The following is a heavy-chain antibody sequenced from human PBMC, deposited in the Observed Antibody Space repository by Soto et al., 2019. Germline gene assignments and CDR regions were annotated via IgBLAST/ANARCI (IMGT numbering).Heavy chain of an antibody. CDR2: IYSSENT. D-gene: IGHD2-2*03. Sequence: QLQLQESGPGLVKPSETLSLTCTVSGGSVSSNSYSWGWIRQSPGMGLEWIGTIYSSENTYYNPSLLSQVTISVDTSKNEFSLRLSSVTAADTAVYYCARLNGYCVSTNCHGYYGMDVWGQGTTVTVSS. V-gene: IGHV4-39*01. CDR1: GGSVSSNSYS. J-gene: IGHJ6*02. CDR3: ARLNGYCVSTNCHGYYGMDV.